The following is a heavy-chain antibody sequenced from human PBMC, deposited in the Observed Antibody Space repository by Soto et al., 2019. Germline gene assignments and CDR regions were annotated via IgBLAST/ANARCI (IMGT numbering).Heavy chain of an antibody. CDR1: GGSFSGYY. D-gene: IGHD3-3*01. CDR3: ARVFTIFGVVIAPYGMDV. Sequence: PSVTLPLTCAVYGGSFSGYYWSWIRQPPGKWLEWIGEINHSGSTNYNPSLKSRVTISVDTSKNQFSLKLSSVTAADTAVYYCARVFTIFGVVIAPYGMDVWGQGTTVTVSS. CDR2: INHSGST. J-gene: IGHJ6*02. V-gene: IGHV4-34*01.